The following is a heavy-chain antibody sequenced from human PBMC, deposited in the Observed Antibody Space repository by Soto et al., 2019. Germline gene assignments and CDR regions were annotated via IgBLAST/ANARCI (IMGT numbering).Heavy chain of an antibody. V-gene: IGHV1-18*01. CDR3: ARDLILDTAMVNYYYYGMDV. CDR1: GYTFTSYG. D-gene: IGHD5-18*01. J-gene: IGHJ6*02. CDR2: ISAYNGNT. Sequence: ASVKVSCKASGYTFTSYGISWVRQAPGQGLEWMGWISAYNGNTNYAQKLQGRVTMTTDTSTSTAYMELRSLRSDDTAVYYCARDLILDTAMVNYYYYGMDVWGQGTTVTVSS.